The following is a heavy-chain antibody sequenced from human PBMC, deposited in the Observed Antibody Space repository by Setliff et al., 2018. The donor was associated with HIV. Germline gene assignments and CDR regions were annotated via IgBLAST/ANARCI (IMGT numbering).Heavy chain of an antibody. CDR1: GGSIGSHY. D-gene: IGHD3-3*01. CDR2: SHYSGSA. CDR3: ARVPRITTLRNAFDI. J-gene: IGHJ3*02. V-gene: IGHV4-59*11. Sequence: SETLSLTCIVSGGSIGSHYWSWIRQPPGKGLEWIAYSHYSGSADYNPSLKSRVTISIDTSKNQFSLKLSSVTAADTAIYYCARVPRITTLRNAFDIWGQGTMVTVSS.